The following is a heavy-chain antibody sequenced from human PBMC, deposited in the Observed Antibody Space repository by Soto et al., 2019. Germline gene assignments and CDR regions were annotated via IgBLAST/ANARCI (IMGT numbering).Heavy chain of an antibody. Sequence: GGSLRLSXAASGFTFSSYAMSWVRQAPGKGLEWVSSISDRGQSVFFADSVKGRFTISRDNSNNTLYLQMNSLRADDTAVYYCPAPIGPGGLVRDISFALWGQGTMVTVSS. D-gene: IGHD3-9*01. CDR1: GFTFSSYA. V-gene: IGHV3-23*01. J-gene: IGHJ3*01. CDR2: ISDRGQSV. CDR3: PAPIGPGGLVRDISFAL.